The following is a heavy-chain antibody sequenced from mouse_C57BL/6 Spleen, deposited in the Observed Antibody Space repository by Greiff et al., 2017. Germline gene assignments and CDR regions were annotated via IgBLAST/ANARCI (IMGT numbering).Heavy chain of an antibody. CDR1: GFTFSSYA. V-gene: IGHV5-4*01. D-gene: IGHD1-1*01. Sequence: EVQRVESGGGLVKPGGSLKLSCAASGFTFSSYAMSWVRQTPEKRLEWVATISDGGSYTYYPDNVKGRFTISRDNAKNNLYLQMSHLKSEDTAMYYCARDKLRSSMDYWGQGTSVTVSS. J-gene: IGHJ4*01. CDR2: ISDGGSYT. CDR3: ARDKLRSSMDY.